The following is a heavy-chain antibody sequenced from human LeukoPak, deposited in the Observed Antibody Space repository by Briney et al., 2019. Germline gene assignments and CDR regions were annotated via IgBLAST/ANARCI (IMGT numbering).Heavy chain of an antibody. Sequence: SETLSLTCAVYGGSFSGYYWSWIRQPPGKGLEWIGEINHSGSTNYNPSLKSRVTISVDTSKNQFSLKLSSVTAADTAVYYCARGNNGFIDSWGQGTLVAVSS. CDR3: ARGNNGFIDS. CDR1: GGSFSGYY. D-gene: IGHD5-24*01. V-gene: IGHV4-34*01. CDR2: INHSGST. J-gene: IGHJ4*02.